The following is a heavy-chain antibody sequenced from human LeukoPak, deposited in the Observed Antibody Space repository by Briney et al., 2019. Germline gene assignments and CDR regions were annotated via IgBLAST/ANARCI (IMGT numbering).Heavy chain of an antibody. CDR3: ARDRVTFRIAVAGSAWRFDY. CDR2: ISGSGGNT. V-gene: IGHV3-23*01. Sequence: GGSLRLSCAASGFTFNNYAMNWVRQAPGKGLEWVSSISGSGGNTYYADSVKGRFTISRDNSKNTLYLQMNSLRAEDTAVYYCARDRVTFRIAVAGSAWRFDYWGQGTLVTVSS. CDR1: GFTFNNYA. D-gene: IGHD6-19*01. J-gene: IGHJ4*02.